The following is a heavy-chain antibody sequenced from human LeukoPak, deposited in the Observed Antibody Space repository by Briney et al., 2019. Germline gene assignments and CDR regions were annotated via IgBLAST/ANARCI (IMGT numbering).Heavy chain of an antibody. J-gene: IGHJ4*02. CDR1: GFTFSSYS. CDR3: AREVVGGYFDY. V-gene: IGHV3-21*01. Sequence: GGSLRLSCPASGFTFSSYSMNWVRQAPGKGLEWVSSISSSSSYIYYADSVKGRFTISRDNAKNSLYLQMNSLRAEDTAVYYCAREVVGGYFDYWGQGTLVTVSS. CDR2: ISSSSSYI. D-gene: IGHD2-15*01.